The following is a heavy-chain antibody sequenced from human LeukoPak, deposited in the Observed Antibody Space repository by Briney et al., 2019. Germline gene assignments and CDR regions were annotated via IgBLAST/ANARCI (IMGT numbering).Heavy chain of an antibody. CDR3: ARILEGSGAAFDI. V-gene: IGHV4-59*01. J-gene: IGHJ3*02. CDR1: GASMNNYY. D-gene: IGHD1-26*01. Sequence: SETLSLTCIVSGASMNNYYWSWVRQPPGKGLEWLAYIHYTGITNYNPFLKSRVTISLDTSKNQFSLKLNSVTAADTAFYYCARILEGSGAAFDIWGQGTMVTVSS. CDR2: IHYTGIT.